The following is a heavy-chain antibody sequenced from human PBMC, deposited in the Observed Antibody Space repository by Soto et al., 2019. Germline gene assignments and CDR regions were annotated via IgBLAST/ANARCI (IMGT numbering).Heavy chain of an antibody. J-gene: IGHJ4*02. CDR3: ARMGVCSGGSCYSGVADY. V-gene: IGHV2-26*01. CDR2: IFSNDEK. CDR1: GFSLSNARMG. Sequence: QVTLKESGPVLVKPTETLTLTCTVSGFSLSNARMGVSWIRQPPGKALEWLAHIFSNDEKSYSTSLKSRLTISKDTSKIQVVLTMTNMDPVDTATYYCARMGVCSGGSCYSGVADYWGQGTLVTVSS. D-gene: IGHD2-15*01.